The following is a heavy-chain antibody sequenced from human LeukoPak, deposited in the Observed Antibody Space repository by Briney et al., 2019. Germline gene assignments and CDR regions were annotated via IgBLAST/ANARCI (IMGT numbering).Heavy chain of an antibody. V-gene: IGHV3-23*01. CDR1: GLTFFSLS. CDR3: AKVIAYSFYYDSSGLRDY. D-gene: IGHD3-22*01. Sequence: GGALRLSRAAPGLTFFSLSLSWVRPAPGKGLGWVSALNGSRGSTHYADSVKGRFTISRDNSKKTLYLQMNSLRAEDTAVYYCAKVIAYSFYYDSSGLRDYWGQGTLVTVSS. J-gene: IGHJ4*02. CDR2: LNGSRGST.